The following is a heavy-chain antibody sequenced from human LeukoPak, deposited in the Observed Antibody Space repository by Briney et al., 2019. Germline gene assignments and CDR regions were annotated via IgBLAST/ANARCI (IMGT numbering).Heavy chain of an antibody. Sequence: GGSLRLSCAASGFTFSDYYMSWIRQAPGKWLEWVSYISSSGSTIYYADSVKGRFTISRDNAKNSLYLQMNSLRAEDTAVYYCAREAQIITMVRGYFDYWGQGTLVTVSS. V-gene: IGHV3-11*04. J-gene: IGHJ4*02. D-gene: IGHD3-10*01. CDR3: AREAQIITMVRGYFDY. CDR2: ISSSGSTI. CDR1: GFTFSDYY.